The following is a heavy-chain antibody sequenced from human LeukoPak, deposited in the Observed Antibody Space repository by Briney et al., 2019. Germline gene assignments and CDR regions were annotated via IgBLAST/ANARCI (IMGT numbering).Heavy chain of an antibody. CDR3: ARVVPAASDAFGI. V-gene: IGHV1-2*02. D-gene: IGHD2-2*01. CDR2: INPNGGGT. CDR1: GYTFTGYY. J-gene: IGHJ3*02. Sequence: ASVKVSCKASGYTFTGYYMHWVRQAPGQGLEWMGWINPNGGGTNYAQKFQGRVTMTRDTSISTAYMELSRLRSDDTAVYYCARVVPAASDAFGIWGQGTMVTVSS.